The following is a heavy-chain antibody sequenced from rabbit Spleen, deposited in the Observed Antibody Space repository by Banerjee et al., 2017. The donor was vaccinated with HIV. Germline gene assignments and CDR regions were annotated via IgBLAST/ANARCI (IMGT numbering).Heavy chain of an antibody. CDR2: IDVGAGST. Sequence: QVKETGGGLVQPGGSLTLSCKGSGFDFRRYYLSWVRQAPGKGLEWIGIIDVGAGSTDYASWVNGRFTISSDNAQNTVDLQMSGLTAADTATYFCARDTGTSFSTYGMDLWGQGTLVTVS. J-gene: IGHJ6*01. CDR1: GFDFRRYY. D-gene: IGHD8-1*01. V-gene: IGHV1S7*01. CDR3: ARDTGTSFSTYGMDL.